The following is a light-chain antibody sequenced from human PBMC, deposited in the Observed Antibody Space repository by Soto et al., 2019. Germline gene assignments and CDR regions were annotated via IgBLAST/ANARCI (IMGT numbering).Light chain of an antibody. CDR2: GAS. J-gene: IGKJ2*01. CDR3: QQYGSAILYS. V-gene: IGKV3-20*01. Sequence: EIVLTQSPGTLSLSPGERATLSCRAIQSVSSSYLAWYEQKPGQDHRLLIYGASSRATGILDMFSGSGSGTEFTLIISRLEAEDSAEYYCQQYGSAILYSVGQGTELEIK. CDR1: QSVSSSY.